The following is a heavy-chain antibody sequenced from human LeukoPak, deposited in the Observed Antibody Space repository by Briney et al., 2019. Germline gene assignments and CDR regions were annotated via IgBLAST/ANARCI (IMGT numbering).Heavy chain of an antibody. CDR2: INSDGSST. CDR1: GFTFSSYW. J-gene: IGHJ3*02. V-gene: IGHV3-74*01. CDR3: ARSIQLWGGGAFDI. Sequence: GGSLRLSCAASGFTFSSYWMHWVRQAPGKGLVWVSRINSDGSSTSYADSVKGRFTISRDNAKNTLYLQMNSLRAEDTAVYYCARSIQLWGGGAFDIWGQGTMVTVSS. D-gene: IGHD5-18*01.